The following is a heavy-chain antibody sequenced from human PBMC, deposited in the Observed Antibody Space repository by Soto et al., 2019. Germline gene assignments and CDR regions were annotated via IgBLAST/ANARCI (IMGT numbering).Heavy chain of an antibody. D-gene: IGHD4-4*01. CDR1: GGTFSSYA. Sequence: QVQLVQSGAEVKKPGSSVKVSCKASGGTFSSYAISWVRQAPGQGLEWMGGSIPIFGTANYAQKFQGRVTITADESTSTAYMELSSLRSEDTAVYYCARTLLMTTVTGYYYYGMDVWGQGTTVTVSS. CDR3: ARTLLMTTVTGYYYYGMDV. J-gene: IGHJ6*02. CDR2: SIPIFGTA. V-gene: IGHV1-69*01.